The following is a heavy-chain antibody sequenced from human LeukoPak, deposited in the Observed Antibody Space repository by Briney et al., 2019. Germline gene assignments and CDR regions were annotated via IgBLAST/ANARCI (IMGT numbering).Heavy chain of an antibody. J-gene: IGHJ4*02. CDR3: ARRRIVGATTALSFDY. Sequence: SETLSLTCTVSGGSIGSYYWHWIRQPPGKGLEWIGYIHYSGSTNYNPSLKSRVTISVDTSKNQFSLKLSSVTAADTAVYYCARRRIVGATTALSFDYWGQGTLVTVSS. CDR1: GGSIGSYY. D-gene: IGHD1-26*01. V-gene: IGHV4-59*08. CDR2: IHYSGST.